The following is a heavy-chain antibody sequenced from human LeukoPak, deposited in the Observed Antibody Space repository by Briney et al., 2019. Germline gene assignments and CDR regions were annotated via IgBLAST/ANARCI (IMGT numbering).Heavy chain of an antibody. Sequence: PSETLSLTCAVSGGSISSGGYSWSWTRQPPGKGLEWIGYIYHSGSTYYNPSLKSRVTISVDRSKNQFSLKLSSVTAADTAVYYCAGAGYCSSTSCAGGYGMDVWGQGTTVTVSS. V-gene: IGHV4-30-2*01. CDR3: AGAGYCSSTSCAGGYGMDV. CDR1: GGSISSGGYS. D-gene: IGHD2-2*01. J-gene: IGHJ6*02. CDR2: IYHSGST.